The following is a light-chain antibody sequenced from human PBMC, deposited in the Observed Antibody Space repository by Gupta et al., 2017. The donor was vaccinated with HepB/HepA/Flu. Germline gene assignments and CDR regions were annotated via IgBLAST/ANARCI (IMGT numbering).Light chain of an antibody. CDR3: QQNNNWLIT. Sequence: EIVMTQSLATWPVSPGERATLTCRASQSVGNNLAWYQQKPDQAPKLLIHGASTRTTGIPARFSGAGSGTQFTLTINSLQSEDFAIYYCQQNNNWLITFGQGTRLEIK. CDR2: GAS. V-gene: IGKV3-15*01. J-gene: IGKJ5*01. CDR1: QSVGNN.